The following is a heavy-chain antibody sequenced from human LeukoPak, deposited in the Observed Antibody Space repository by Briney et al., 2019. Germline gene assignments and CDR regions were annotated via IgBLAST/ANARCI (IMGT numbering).Heavy chain of an antibody. V-gene: IGHV1-18*01. CDR1: GYTFTSYG. J-gene: IGHJ4*02. CDR2: ISPYNGNT. CDR3: ARDVGSGWFRFDY. Sequence: ASVKVSCEASGYTFTSYGISWVRQAPGQGLEWMGWISPYNGNTNYAQNFQGRVTMTTDTSTSTAYMELRSLRSDDTAVYYCARDVGSGWFRFDYWGQGTLVTVSS. D-gene: IGHD6-19*01.